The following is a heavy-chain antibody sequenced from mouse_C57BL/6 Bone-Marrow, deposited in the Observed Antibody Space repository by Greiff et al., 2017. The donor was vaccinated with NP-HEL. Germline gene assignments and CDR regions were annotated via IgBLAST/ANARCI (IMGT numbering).Heavy chain of an antibody. CDR3: ARRYGSSSPWYFDV. Sequence: VQLKQSGPELVKPGASVKISCKASGYSFTDYNMNWVKQSNGKSLEWIGVINPNYGTTSYNQKFKGKATLTVDQSSSTAYMQLNSLTSEDSAVYYCARRYGSSSPWYFDVWGTGTTVTVSS. CDR1: GYSFTDYN. V-gene: IGHV1-39*01. D-gene: IGHD1-1*01. J-gene: IGHJ1*03. CDR2: INPNYGTT.